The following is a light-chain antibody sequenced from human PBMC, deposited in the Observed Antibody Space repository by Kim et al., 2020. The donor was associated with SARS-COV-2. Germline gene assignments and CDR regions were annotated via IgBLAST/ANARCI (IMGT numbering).Light chain of an antibody. CDR1: QSVNTK. J-gene: IGKJ1*01. CDR2: DAS. V-gene: IGKV3-15*01. Sequence: EIVMTQSPATLSVSPGERATLSCRASQSVNTKLAWYQQKPGQAPRLLIYDASTRATGIPARFSGSGSETEFTLTINSLQSEDFAIYYCQQYNNWPPKTFGQGTKVDIK. CDR3: QQYNNWPPKT.